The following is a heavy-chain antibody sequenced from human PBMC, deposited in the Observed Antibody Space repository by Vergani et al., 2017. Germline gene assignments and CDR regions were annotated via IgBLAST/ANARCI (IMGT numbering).Heavy chain of an antibody. V-gene: IGHV1-8*01. J-gene: IGHJ6*02. CDR1: GYTFTSYD. CDR3: ARSETTYYDFWSGDPLYGNYYYYGMDV. D-gene: IGHD3-3*01. Sequence: QVQLVQSGAEVKKPGASVKVSCKASGYTFTSYDINWVRQATGQGLEWMGWMNPNSGNTGYAQKFQGRVTMTRNTSISTAYMELSSLRSEDTAVYYCARSETTYYDFWSGDPLYGNYYYYGMDVWGQGTTVTGSS. CDR2: MNPNSGNT.